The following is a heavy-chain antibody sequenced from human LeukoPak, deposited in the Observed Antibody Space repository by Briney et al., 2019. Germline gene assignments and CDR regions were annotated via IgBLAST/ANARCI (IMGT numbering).Heavy chain of an antibody. J-gene: IGHJ4*02. V-gene: IGHV1-69*01. CDR2: IIPIFGTA. CDR3: AREVGSGSYWGPVGY. CDR1: GGTFSSYA. Sequence: SVKVSCKASGGTFSSYAISWVRQAPGQGLEWMGGIIPIFGTANYTQKFQGRVTITADESTSTAYMELSSLRSEDTAVYYCAREVGSGSYWGPVGYWGQGTLVTVSS. D-gene: IGHD3-10*01.